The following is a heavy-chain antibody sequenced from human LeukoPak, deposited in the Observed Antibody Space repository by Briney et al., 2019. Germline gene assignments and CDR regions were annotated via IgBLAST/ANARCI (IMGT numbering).Heavy chain of an antibody. CDR3: FLSSSWYPAFDY. J-gene: IGHJ4*02. V-gene: IGHV1-8*01. D-gene: IGHD6-13*01. CDR2: MNPNSGNT. CDR1: GYTFTSYD. Sequence: ASVKASCKASGYTFTSYDINWVRQATGQGLEWMGWMNPNSGNTGYAQKFQGRVTMTRNTSISTAYMELSSPRSEDTAVYYCFLSSSWYPAFDYWGQGTLVTVSS.